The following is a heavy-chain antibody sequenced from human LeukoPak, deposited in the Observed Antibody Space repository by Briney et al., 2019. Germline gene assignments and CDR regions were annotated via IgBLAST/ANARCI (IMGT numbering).Heavy chain of an antibody. D-gene: IGHD3-22*01. V-gene: IGHV3-30*02. CDR3: AKDSAYYYDSSGYYYD. CDR1: GFTFNYYG. Sequence: GGSLRLSCAASGFTFNYYGMHWVRQAPGKGLEWVAFIRYDGTNKYYADSVKGRFTISRDNSKNTLYLQMNSLRAEDTAMYYCAKDSAYYYDSSGYYYDWGQGTLVTVSS. J-gene: IGHJ4*02. CDR2: IRYDGTNK.